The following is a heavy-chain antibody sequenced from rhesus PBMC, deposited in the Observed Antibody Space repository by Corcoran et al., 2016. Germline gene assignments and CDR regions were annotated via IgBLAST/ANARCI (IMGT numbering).Heavy chain of an antibody. CDR3: ARGSGSSYGSFDY. Sequence: VEQLVESGGGLVQPGASLRLSCASSDFPFGSSAMHWVRQAPGKGREWVSAISIGGGTYYPDSVKGRFTISRDNAKNSLYLQMNSLRAEDTAVYYCARGSGSSYGSFDYWGQGVLVTVSS. CDR1: DFPFGSSA. CDR2: ISIGGGT. J-gene: IGHJ4*01. V-gene: IGHV3-132*01. D-gene: IGHD4-29*01.